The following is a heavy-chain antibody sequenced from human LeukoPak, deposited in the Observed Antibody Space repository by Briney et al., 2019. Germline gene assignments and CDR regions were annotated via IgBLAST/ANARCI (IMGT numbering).Heavy chain of an antibody. D-gene: IGHD3-16*02. J-gene: IGHJ4*02. CDR1: GYTFTSYG. CDR3: AREDNGYDYVWGSYRIFDY. Sequence: ASVKVSCKASGYTFTSYGISWVRQAPGQGLEWMGWISAYNGNTNYAQKPQGRVTMTTDTSTSTAYMELRSLRSDDTAVYYCAREDNGYDYVWGSYRIFDYWGQGTLVTVSS. V-gene: IGHV1-18*01. CDR2: ISAYNGNT.